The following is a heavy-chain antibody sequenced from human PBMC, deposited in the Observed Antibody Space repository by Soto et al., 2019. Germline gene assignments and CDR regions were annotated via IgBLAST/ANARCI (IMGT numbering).Heavy chain of an antibody. Sequence: SLRLSCSASVFTFSSYEMNWFRQAPGKGQEWVSYISSSGSTIYYADSVKGRFTISRDNAKNSLYLQMNSLRAEDTAVYYCARKVLNGMDVWGQGTTVTVSS. D-gene: IGHD2-8*01. CDR3: ARKVLNGMDV. V-gene: IGHV3-48*03. CDR1: VFTFSSYE. CDR2: ISSSGSTI. J-gene: IGHJ6*02.